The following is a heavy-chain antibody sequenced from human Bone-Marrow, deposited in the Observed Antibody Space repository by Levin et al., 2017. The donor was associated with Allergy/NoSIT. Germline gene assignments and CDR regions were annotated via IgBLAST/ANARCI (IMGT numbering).Heavy chain of an antibody. D-gene: IGHD3-10*01. V-gene: IGHV4-59*01. CDR3: ARDVPPGY. J-gene: IGHJ4*01. CDR1: GGSMSHYY. Sequence: SETLSLNCTVSGGSMSHYYWSWLRQPPGKGLEWIGYIYHSGTTNYNPSLKSRVTISLDTFKNQFSLKLSSVTAADTAVYYCARDVPPGYWGQGTLVTVSS. CDR2: IYHSGTT.